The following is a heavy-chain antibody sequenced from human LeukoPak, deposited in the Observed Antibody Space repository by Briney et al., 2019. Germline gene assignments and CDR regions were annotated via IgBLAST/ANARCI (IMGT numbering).Heavy chain of an antibody. CDR3: ARAQDSSSCHLDY. V-gene: IGHV1-3*01. D-gene: IGHD6-13*01. J-gene: IGHJ4*02. Sequence: ASVKVSCKASGYTFTSYAMHWVRQAPGQRLEWMGWINAGNGNTKYSQKFQGRVTITRDTSASTAYMEPSSLRSEDTAVYYCARAQDSSSCHLDYWGQGTLVTVSS. CDR2: INAGNGNT. CDR1: GYTFTSYA.